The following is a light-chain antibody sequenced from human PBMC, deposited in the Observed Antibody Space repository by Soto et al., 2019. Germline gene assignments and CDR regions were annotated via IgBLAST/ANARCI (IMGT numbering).Light chain of an antibody. V-gene: IGLV3-1*01. J-gene: IGLJ1*01. Sequence: SYELTQPPSLSVSPGQTASIACSGEKLGDKYACWYQQKPGQSPVLVIYQDDKRPSGVPERFSGSTSGNTATLTISGTQAMDEADYYCQTWDSSTAVFGTGTKVTVL. CDR3: QTWDSSTAV. CDR1: KLGDKY. CDR2: QDD.